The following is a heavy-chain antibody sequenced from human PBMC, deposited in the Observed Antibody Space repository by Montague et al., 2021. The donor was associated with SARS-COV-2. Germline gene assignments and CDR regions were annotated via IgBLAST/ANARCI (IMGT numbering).Heavy chain of an antibody. CDR3: AKDPEYCSSTSCDYYYYYGMDV. J-gene: IGHJ6*04. CDR2: ISGDGGST. D-gene: IGHD2-2*01. Sequence: SLRLSCAASGFTFDDYAMHWVRQAPGNGLEWVSLISGDGGSTYYADSVKGRFTISRDNSKNSLYLQMNSLRTEDTALYYCAKDPEYCSSTSCDYYYYYGMDVWGKGTTVTVSS. CDR1: GFTFDDYA. V-gene: IGHV3-43*02.